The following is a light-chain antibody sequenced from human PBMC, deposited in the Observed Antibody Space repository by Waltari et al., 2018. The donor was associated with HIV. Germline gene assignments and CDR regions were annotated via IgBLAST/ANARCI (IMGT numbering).Light chain of an antibody. V-gene: IGKV1-5*03. CDR3: QQYNTWWT. Sequence: DIQLTQSPSTLSAYVGARVTISCRASQSISRWLDWYQQKPGKAPKLLIYRASNLQNGVPSRFSGSGSGTEYTLTITSLQPDDIATYYCQQYNTWWTFGQGTKVEIK. J-gene: IGKJ1*01. CDR2: RAS. CDR1: QSISRW.